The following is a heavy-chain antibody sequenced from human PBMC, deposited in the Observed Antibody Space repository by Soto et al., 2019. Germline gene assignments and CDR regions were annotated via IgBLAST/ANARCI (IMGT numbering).Heavy chain of an antibody. D-gene: IGHD5-18*01. J-gene: IGHJ4*02. CDR2: IWYDGSNK. CDR1: GFTFSSYG. CDR3: ARDRGYSYGSEIDY. V-gene: IGHV3-33*01. Sequence: QVQLVESGGGVVQPGRSLRLSCAASGFTFSSYGMHWVRQAPGKGLEWVAVIWYDGSNKYYADSVKGRFTISRDNSKNTLYLQMNSLRAEDTAVYYCARDRGYSYGSEIDYWGQGTLVTVSS.